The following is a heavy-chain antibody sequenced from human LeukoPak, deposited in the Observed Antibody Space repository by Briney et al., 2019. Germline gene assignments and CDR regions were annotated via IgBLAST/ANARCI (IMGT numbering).Heavy chain of an antibody. Sequence: ASVKVSCKASGYTFTSYDINWVRQATGQGLEWMGWMNPNSGNTGYAQKFQGRVTLTRDMSTSTDYLELSRLRSEDTAVYYCARDNSVRDEAWWFNCWGQATLVTVCS. J-gene: IGHJ5*01. D-gene: IGHD5-24*01. V-gene: IGHV1-8*01. CDR2: MNPNSGNT. CDR3: ARDNSVRDEAWWFNC. CDR1: GYTFTSYD.